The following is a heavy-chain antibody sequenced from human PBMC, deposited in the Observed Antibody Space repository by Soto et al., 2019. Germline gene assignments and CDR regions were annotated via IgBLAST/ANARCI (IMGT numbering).Heavy chain of an antibody. Sequence: VQLVESGGGLVKPGGSLRLSCAASGFTFSSYSMNWVRQAPGKGLEWVSSISSSSSYIYYADSVKGRFTISRDNAKNSLYLQMNSLRAEDTAVYYCARGVAVARAFDIWGQGTMVTVSS. CDR3: ARGVAVARAFDI. V-gene: IGHV3-21*01. CDR2: ISSSSSYI. D-gene: IGHD6-13*01. CDR1: GFTFSSYS. J-gene: IGHJ3*02.